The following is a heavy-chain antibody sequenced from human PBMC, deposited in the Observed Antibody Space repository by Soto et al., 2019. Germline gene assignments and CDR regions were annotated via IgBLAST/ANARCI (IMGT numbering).Heavy chain of an antibody. D-gene: IGHD3-3*01. V-gene: IGHV3-33*01. CDR2: IWYDGSNK. J-gene: IGHJ6*01. CDR1: GFTFSSYG. CDR3: ARDYDFWSGYYLSYYYYYGMDV. Sequence: QVQLVESGGGVVQPGRSLRLSCAASGFTFSSYGMHWVRQAPGKGLEWVAVIWYDGSNKYYADSVKGRFTISRDNSKNTLYLQMNSLRAEDTAVYYCARDYDFWSGYYLSYYYYYGMDVW.